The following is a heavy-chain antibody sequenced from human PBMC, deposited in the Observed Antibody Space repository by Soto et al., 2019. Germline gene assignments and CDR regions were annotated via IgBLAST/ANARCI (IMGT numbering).Heavy chain of an antibody. V-gene: IGHV3-30*03. J-gene: IGHJ4*02. D-gene: IGHD2-8*02. CDR1: GFTFRNYG. Sequence: QVPLVESGGGVVQPGRSLRLSCATSGFTFRNYGMHWVRQAPGKGLEWVAVISYDGSNKYYADSVKGRFTNSRYNSKSTLYLQMNSLRGEDTAVYYCASLRQDTGGWYYFDYWGQGTLVTVSS. CDR2: ISYDGSNK. CDR3: ASLRQDTGGWYYFDY.